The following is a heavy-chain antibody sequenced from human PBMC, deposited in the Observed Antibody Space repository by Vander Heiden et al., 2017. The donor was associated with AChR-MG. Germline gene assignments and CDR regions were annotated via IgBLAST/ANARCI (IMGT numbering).Heavy chain of an antibody. Sequence: EVQLVQSGAEVKKPGASLKISGKGSGYSFTSYWHGWVRQMPGKGLEWMGIIYPGDSDTRDSPSFQGQVTISADKSISTAYLQWSSLKASDTAMYYCARPGGYCSSTSCYHGLVNYWGQGTLVTVSS. CDR1: GYSFTSYW. J-gene: IGHJ4*02. V-gene: IGHV5-51*01. CDR3: ARPGGYCSSTSCYHGLVNY. D-gene: IGHD2-2*03. CDR2: IYPGDSDT.